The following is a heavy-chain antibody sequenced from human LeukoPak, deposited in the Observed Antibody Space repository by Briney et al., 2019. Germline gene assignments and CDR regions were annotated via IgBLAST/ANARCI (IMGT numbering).Heavy chain of an antibody. CDR3: ARQKCTSTSCLTKNAFDI. D-gene: IGHD2-2*01. Sequence: SETLSLTCTVSGSISGYYWSWIRQPPGKGLEWIGYIYTSGSTNYSPSLESRVTISVDTSKNQFSLDLGSVTAADTAVYYCARQKCTSTSCLTKNAFDIWGQGTMVTVSS. CDR2: IYTSGST. CDR1: GSISGYY. J-gene: IGHJ3*02. V-gene: IGHV4-4*09.